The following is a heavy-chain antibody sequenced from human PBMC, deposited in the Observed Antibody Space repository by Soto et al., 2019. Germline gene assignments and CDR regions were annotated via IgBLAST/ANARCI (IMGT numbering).Heavy chain of an antibody. CDR2: INPSGGST. Sequence: ASVKVSCKASGYTFTSYYMHCVRQAPGQGLEWMGIINPSGGSTSYAQKFQGRVTMTRDTSTSTVYMELSSLKTEDTAVYYCFADWRWGTNFQHRGQGTLVTVSS. J-gene: IGHJ1*01. D-gene: IGHD1-7*01. CDR3: FADWRWGTNFQH. V-gene: IGHV1-46*01. CDR1: GYTFTSYY.